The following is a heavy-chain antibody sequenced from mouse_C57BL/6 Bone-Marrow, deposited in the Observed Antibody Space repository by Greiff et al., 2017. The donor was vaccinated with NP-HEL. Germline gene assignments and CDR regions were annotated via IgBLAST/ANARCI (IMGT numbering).Heavy chain of an antibody. Sequence: VQLQQSGAELVRPGASVKLSCTASGFIIKDYYMHWVKQRPEQGLEWIGRIDPEDGDTDYAPKFQGKATMTADTSYNTAYLQLSSLTSEDAAVSYCTTLRFDYWCQGTTLTVSS. D-gene: IGHD1-1*01. CDR1: GFIIKDYY. V-gene: IGHV14-1*01. CDR3: TTLRFDY. J-gene: IGHJ2*01. CDR2: IDPEDGDT.